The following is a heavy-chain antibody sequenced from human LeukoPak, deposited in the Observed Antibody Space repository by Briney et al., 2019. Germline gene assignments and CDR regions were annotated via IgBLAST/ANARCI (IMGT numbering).Heavy chain of an antibody. CDR1: GFTFSSYG. D-gene: IGHD3-22*01. Sequence: GGSLRLSCAASGFTFSSYGMHWVRQAPGQGLEWMGWINPNSGGTNYAQKFQGRVTMTRDTSISTAYMELSRLRSDDTAVYYCARDQEWYYDSSGYYYGDAFDTWGQGTMVTVSS. J-gene: IGHJ3*02. V-gene: IGHV1-2*02. CDR3: ARDQEWYYDSSGYYYGDAFDT. CDR2: INPNSGGT.